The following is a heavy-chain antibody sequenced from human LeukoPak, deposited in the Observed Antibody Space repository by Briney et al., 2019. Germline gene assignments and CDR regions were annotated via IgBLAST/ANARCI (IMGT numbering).Heavy chain of an antibody. D-gene: IGHD6-19*01. J-gene: IGHJ4*02. CDR2: ISYDGSNK. Sequence: GRSLRLSCAASGFTFSSYAMHWVRQAPGKGLEGVAVISYDGSNKYYADSVKGRFTISRDKSKNTLYLQMNSLRAEDTAVYYCARDGQWQTQEGFDYWGQGTLVTVSS. CDR3: ARDGQWQTQEGFDY. V-gene: IGHV3-30*04. CDR1: GFTFSSYA.